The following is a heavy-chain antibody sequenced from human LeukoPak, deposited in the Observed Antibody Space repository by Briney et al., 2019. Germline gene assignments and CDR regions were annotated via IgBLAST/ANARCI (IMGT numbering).Heavy chain of an antibody. CDR2: ITPSSSTI. D-gene: IGHD6-6*01. Sequence: GGSLRLSCAASGFTFSSYSMNWVRQAPGKGLEWVSYITPSSSTIYYADSVKGRFTISRDNSKNTLYLQMNSLRAEDTAVYYCASRGPEYSSSSFDYWGQGTLVTVSS. J-gene: IGHJ4*02. CDR3: ASRGPEYSSSSFDY. V-gene: IGHV3-48*01. CDR1: GFTFSSYS.